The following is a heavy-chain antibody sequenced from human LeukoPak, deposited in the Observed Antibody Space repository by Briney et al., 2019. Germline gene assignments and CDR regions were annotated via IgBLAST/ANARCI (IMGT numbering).Heavy chain of an antibody. J-gene: IGHJ6*02. CDR1: GFTFSSYA. CDR2: ISYDGSNK. V-gene: IGHV3-30-3*01. D-gene: IGHD3-3*01. Sequence: GGSLRLSCAASGFTFSSYAMHWVRQAPGKGLEWVAVISYDGSNKYYADSVKGRSTISRDNSKNTLYLQINSLRAEDMAVYYCARDRNDFWSGLYYYYYGMDVWGQGTTVTVSS. CDR3: ARDRNDFWSGLYYYYYGMDV.